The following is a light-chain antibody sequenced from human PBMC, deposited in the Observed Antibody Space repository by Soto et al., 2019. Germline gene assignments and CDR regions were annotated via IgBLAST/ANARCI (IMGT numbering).Light chain of an antibody. CDR1: QSISSY. CDR3: QLSDSPWT. Sequence: DIQMTQSPSSLSASVGDRVTITCRASQSISSYLNWYQQKPGKAPNLLIFAASSLQSGVPSRFSGSGSGTDFTLTISSLQAEDYATYYCQLSDSPWTFGQGTKVQIK. V-gene: IGKV1-39*01. CDR2: AAS. J-gene: IGKJ1*01.